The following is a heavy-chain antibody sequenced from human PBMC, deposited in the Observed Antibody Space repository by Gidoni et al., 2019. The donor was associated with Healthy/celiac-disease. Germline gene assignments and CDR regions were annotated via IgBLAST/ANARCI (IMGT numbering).Heavy chain of an antibody. CDR3: AREYSSLGWFDP. CDR1: GFTFSDYY. Sequence: QVQLLESGGGLVKPGGSLRPSCAASGFTFSDYYMRWVRQAPGKGLEWVSYISSSSSYTNYADSVKGRFTISRDNAKNSLYLQMNSLRAEDTAVYYCAREYSSLGWFDPWGQGTLVTVSS. V-gene: IGHV3-11*06. CDR2: ISSSSSYT. J-gene: IGHJ5*02. D-gene: IGHD6-6*01.